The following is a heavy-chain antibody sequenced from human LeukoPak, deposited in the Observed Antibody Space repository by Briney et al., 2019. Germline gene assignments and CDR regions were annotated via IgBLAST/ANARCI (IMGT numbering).Heavy chain of an antibody. V-gene: IGHV1-8*03. J-gene: IGHJ6*03. Sequence: GASVKVSCKASGYTFTTHYMNWVRQAPGQGLEWMGWMNPNSGNTGYAQKFQGRVTITRNTSISTAYMELSSLRSEDTAVYYCARVNYYGSGSYDYYYYMDVWGKGTTVTVSS. CDR3: ARVNYYGSGSYDYYYYMDV. CDR1: GYTFTTHY. D-gene: IGHD3-10*01. CDR2: MNPNSGNT.